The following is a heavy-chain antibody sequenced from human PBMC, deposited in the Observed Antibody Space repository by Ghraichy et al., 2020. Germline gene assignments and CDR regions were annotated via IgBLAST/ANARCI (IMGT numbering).Heavy chain of an antibody. CDR2: ISWDGGST. V-gene: IGHV3-43D*03. Sequence: GGSLRLSCAASGFTFDDYAMHWVRQAPGKGLEWVSLISWDGGSTYYADSVKGRFTISRDNSKNSLYLQMNSLRAEDTAVYYCAIDSMVRGVSHGMDVWGQGNTVTSSS. D-gene: IGHD3-10*01. J-gene: IGHJ6*02. CDR3: AIDSMVRGVSHGMDV. CDR1: GFTFDDYA.